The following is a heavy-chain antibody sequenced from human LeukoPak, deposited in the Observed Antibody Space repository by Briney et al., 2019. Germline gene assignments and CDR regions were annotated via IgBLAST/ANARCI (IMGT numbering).Heavy chain of an antibody. CDR2: INHSGST. CDR1: GGSFSGYY. J-gene: IGHJ5*02. CDR3: ARGLSRAYYYGSGSYANWSDP. D-gene: IGHD3-10*01. V-gene: IGHV4-34*01. Sequence: PSETLSLTCAVYGGSFSGYYWSWLRQPPGKGLEWIGEINHSGSTNYNPSLKSRVTISVDTSKNQFSLKLSSVTAADTAVYYCARGLSRAYYYGSGSYANWSDPWGQGTLVTVSS.